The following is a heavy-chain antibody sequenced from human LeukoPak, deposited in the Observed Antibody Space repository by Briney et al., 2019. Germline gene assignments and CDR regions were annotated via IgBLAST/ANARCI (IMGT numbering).Heavy chain of an antibody. D-gene: IGHD4-11*01. CDR3: ARAPLATVIHYFDY. CDR1: GGSISSYY. Sequence: PSGTLSLTCTVSGGSISSYYWSWLRQPAGKGLKWIGRIYTSGSTNYNPSLKSGVTISVDKSKNQFSLKLSSVTAADTAVYYCARAPLATVIHYFDYWGQGTLVTVSS. V-gene: IGHV4-4*07. CDR2: IYTSGST. J-gene: IGHJ4*02.